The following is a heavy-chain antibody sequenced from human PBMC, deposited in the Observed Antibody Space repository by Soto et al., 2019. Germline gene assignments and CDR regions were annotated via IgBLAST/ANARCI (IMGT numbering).Heavy chain of an antibody. CDR1: GFIFSNYA. CDR3: AKVKYSSGSGNFDF. CDR2: IDSSGDGT. D-gene: IGHD6-19*01. V-gene: IGHV3-23*01. J-gene: IGHJ4*02. Sequence: EVQLLESGGGLVQPGGSLRLSCAASGFIFSNYAMNWVRQAPGKGLEWVSAIDSSGDGTYYADSVKGRFTISRDNSKSTLYLQMNSLRADDTAVYYCAKVKYSSGSGNFDFWGQGTLVTVSS.